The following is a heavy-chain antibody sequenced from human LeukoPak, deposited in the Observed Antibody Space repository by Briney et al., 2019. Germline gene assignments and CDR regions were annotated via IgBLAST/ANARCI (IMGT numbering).Heavy chain of an antibody. J-gene: IGHJ4*02. D-gene: IGHD1-26*01. CDR1: GGSFSGYY. Sequence: SETLSLTCAVYGGSFSGYYWSWIRQPPGKGLEWIGEINHSGSTNYNPSLKSRVTISVDTSKNQFSLKLSSVTAADTAVYYCARDRGGSYRSTLDYWGQGTLVTVSS. CDR2: INHSGST. CDR3: ARDRGGSYRSTLDY. V-gene: IGHV4-34*01.